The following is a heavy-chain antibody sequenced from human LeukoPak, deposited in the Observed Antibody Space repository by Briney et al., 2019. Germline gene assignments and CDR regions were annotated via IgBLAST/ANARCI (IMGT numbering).Heavy chain of an antibody. CDR3: AREGAPTVVFAFDI. CDR1: GYTFTSYG. V-gene: IGHV1-69*05. J-gene: IGHJ3*02. Sequence: ASVKVSCKGSGYTFTSYGISWVRQAPGQGLEWMGGIIPIFGTANYAQKFQGRVTITTDESTSTAYMELSSLRSEDTAVYYCAREGAPTVVFAFDIWGQGTMVTVSS. D-gene: IGHD4-23*01. CDR2: IIPIFGTA.